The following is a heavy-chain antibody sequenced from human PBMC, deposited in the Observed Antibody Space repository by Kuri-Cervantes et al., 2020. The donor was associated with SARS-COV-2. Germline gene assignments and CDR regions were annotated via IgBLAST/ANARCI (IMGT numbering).Heavy chain of an antibody. D-gene: IGHD4-11*01. CDR3: ARQRVDSNYGGGDYYYGMDV. V-gene: IGHV5-51*01. CDR1: GYNFTSYW. CDR2: IYPGDSDT. Sequence: GGSLRLSCKGSGYNFTSYWIGWVRQMPGKGLEWMGIIYPGDSDTRYSPSFQGQVTISADKSISTAYLQWSSLKASDTAMYYCARQRVDSNYGGGDYYYGMDVWGQGTTVTVSS. J-gene: IGHJ6*02.